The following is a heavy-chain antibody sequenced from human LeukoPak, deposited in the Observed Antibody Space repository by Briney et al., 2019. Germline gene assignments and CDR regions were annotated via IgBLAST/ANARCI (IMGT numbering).Heavy chain of an antibody. CDR2: ISWNSGSI. CDR1: GFTFDDYA. J-gene: IGHJ6*03. Sequence: PGGSLRLSCAASGFTFDDYAMHCVPQAPGKGLEWVSGISWNSGSIGYADSVKGRFTISRDNAKNSLYLQMNSLRAEDTALYYCAKVAPIAPHYYYYMDVWGKGTTVTVSS. CDR3: AKVAPIAPHYYYYMDV. V-gene: IGHV3-9*01. D-gene: IGHD3-22*01.